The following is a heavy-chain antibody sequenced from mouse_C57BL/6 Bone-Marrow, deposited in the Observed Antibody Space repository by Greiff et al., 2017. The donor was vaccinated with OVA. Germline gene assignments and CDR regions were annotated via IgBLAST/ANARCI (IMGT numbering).Heavy chain of an antibody. J-gene: IGHJ2*01. V-gene: IGHV1-54*01. D-gene: IGHD1-1*01. CDR1: GYAFTNYL. Sequence: VQLQESGAELVRPGTSVKVSCKASGYAFTNYLIEWVKQRPGQGLEWIGVINPGSGGTNYNEKFKGKATLTADKSSSTAYMQLSSLTSEDSAVYFCARSFYYYGSSPDYWGQGTTLTVSS. CDR3: ARSFYYYGSSPDY. CDR2: INPGSGGT.